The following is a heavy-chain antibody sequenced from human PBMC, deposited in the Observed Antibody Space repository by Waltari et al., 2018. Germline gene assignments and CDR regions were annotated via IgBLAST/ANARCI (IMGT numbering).Heavy chain of an antibody. CDR3: ARVPAGEWGAVQH. CDR2: INPSSGGT. J-gene: IGHJ1*01. Sequence: QVQLVQSGAEVKKPGASVKVSCKASGYTFTGYYMHWVRQAPGQGLEWMGWINPSSGGTNYAQKVQGRVTMTRDTSISTAYMELSRLRSDDTAVYYCARVPAGEWGAVQHWGQGTLVTVSS. D-gene: IGHD3-10*01. V-gene: IGHV1-2*02. CDR1: GYTFTGYY.